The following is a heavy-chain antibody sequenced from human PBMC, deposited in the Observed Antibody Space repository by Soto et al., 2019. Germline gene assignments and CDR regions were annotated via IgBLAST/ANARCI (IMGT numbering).Heavy chain of an antibody. CDR2: IYYSGST. J-gene: IGHJ3*02. CDR1: GGSISYEYYH. D-gene: IGHD7-27*01. V-gene: IGHV4-61*01. CDR3: ANWGPDAFDI. Sequence: SETLSLTCTVSGGSISYEYYHWTWIRQSPGKGLEWIGYIYYSGSTNYNPSLKSRVTISVDTSKNQFSLKLSSVTAADTAVYYCANWGPDAFDIWGQGTMVTVSS.